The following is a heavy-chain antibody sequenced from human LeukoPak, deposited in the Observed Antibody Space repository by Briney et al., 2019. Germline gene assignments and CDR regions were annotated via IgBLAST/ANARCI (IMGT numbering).Heavy chain of an antibody. Sequence: PSETLSLTCAVYGGSFSGYYWSWIRQPPGKGLEWIGEINHSGSTNYNPSLKSRVTISVDTSKNQFSLKLSSVTAADTAVYYCAREGRAVAGTVDYWGQGTLVTVSS. J-gene: IGHJ4*02. CDR3: AREGRAVAGTVDY. CDR1: GGSFSGYY. V-gene: IGHV4-34*01. CDR2: INHSGST. D-gene: IGHD6-19*01.